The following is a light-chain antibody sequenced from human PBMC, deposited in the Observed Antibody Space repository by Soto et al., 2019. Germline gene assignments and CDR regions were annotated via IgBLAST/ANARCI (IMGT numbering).Light chain of an antibody. J-gene: IGLJ1*01. V-gene: IGLV2-14*03. Sequence: QSVLTQPASVSGSPGQSITISCTGSSSDVGGFNYVSWYQHHPGKAPKLMVYDVSNRPSGVSNRFSGSKSGNTASLTISGLQAEDEADYYCSSYTTSSTPNVFGTGTKVPVL. CDR1: SSDVGGFNY. CDR2: DVS. CDR3: SSYTTSSTPNV.